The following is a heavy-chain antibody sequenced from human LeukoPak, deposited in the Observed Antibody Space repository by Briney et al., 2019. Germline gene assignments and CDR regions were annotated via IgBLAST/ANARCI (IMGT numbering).Heavy chain of an antibody. J-gene: IGHJ4*02. Sequence: HPGGSLRLSCAASGFIFSNYAMTWVRQAPGKGLEWVSAISGSGGNTYYADSVKGRFTISRDNSKNTLYVQMNSLRAEDTAVYYCAKVRTVRVAVAGVDYWGQGTLVTVSS. CDR2: ISGSGGNT. D-gene: IGHD6-19*01. V-gene: IGHV3-23*01. CDR3: AKVRTVRVAVAGVDY. CDR1: GFIFSNYA.